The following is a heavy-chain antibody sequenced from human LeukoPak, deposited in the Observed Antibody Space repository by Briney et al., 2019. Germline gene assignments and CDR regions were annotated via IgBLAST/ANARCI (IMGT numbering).Heavy chain of an antibody. Sequence: SQTLSLTCAISGDSVSSNSAAWNWIRQSPSRGLEWLGRTYYRSKWYNDYAVSVKSRITINPDTSKNQFSLQLNSATPEDTAVYYCARGGWFGELLVFDYWGQGTLVTVSS. CDR1: GDSVSSNSAA. V-gene: IGHV6-1*01. D-gene: IGHD3-10*01. CDR2: TYYRSKWYN. J-gene: IGHJ4*02. CDR3: ARGGWFGELLVFDY.